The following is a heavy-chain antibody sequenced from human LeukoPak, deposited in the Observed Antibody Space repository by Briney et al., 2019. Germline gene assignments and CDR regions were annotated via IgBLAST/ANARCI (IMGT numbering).Heavy chain of an antibody. CDR3: ARDLIAVGRGDY. D-gene: IGHD6-19*01. V-gene: IGHV3-21*01. Sequence: GGSLRLSCAASGFTFSSYSMNWVRQAPGKGLEWVSSISSSSSYIYYADSVKDRFTISRDNAENSLFLQMNSLRAEDTAVYYCARDLIAVGRGDYWGQGTLVTVSS. CDR2: ISSSSSYI. J-gene: IGHJ4*02. CDR1: GFTFSSYS.